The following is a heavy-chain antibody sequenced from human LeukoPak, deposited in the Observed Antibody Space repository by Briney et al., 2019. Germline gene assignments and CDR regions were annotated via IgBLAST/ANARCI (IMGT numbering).Heavy chain of an antibody. V-gene: IGHV3-48*03. CDR1: GFTFSSYE. CDR3: ARDEAPPDYYDSSGYYPFDY. Sequence: GGSLRLSCAASGFTFSSYEMNWVRQAPGKGLEWVSYISSSGSTIYYADSVKGRFTISRDNAKNSLYLQMNSLRARDTAVYYCARDEAPPDYYDSSGYYPFDYWGQGTLVTVSS. D-gene: IGHD3-22*01. J-gene: IGHJ4*02. CDR2: ISSSGSTI.